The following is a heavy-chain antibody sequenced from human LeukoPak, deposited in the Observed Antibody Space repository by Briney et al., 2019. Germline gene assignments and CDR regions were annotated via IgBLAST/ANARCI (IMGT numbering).Heavy chain of an antibody. J-gene: IGHJ6*04. Sequence: GRSLRLSRAASGFTSSSYGMHWVCHGPRKGLEWVAVISYDGSNKYYADSVKGRFTISRENSKNTLYLQMNSLRAEDTAVYYCATGSSSPYYYYGMDVWGKGTTVTVSS. D-gene: IGHD3-10*01. CDR3: ATGSSSPYYYYGMDV. CDR1: GFTSSSYG. V-gene: IGHV3-30*03. CDR2: ISYDGSNK.